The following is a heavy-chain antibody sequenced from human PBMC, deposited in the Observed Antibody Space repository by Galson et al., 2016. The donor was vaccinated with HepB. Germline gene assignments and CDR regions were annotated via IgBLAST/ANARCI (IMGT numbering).Heavy chain of an antibody. CDR1: GGSISSSHYY. D-gene: IGHD1-26*01. J-gene: IGHJ4*02. Sequence: ETLSLTCAVSGGSISSSHYYWGWIRQPPGKGLEWVAIKYYSGTTYYNPSLKSRVTIFLDTYKNHFSLSLSSLTAADTAVYYCARPTWGSGSYIAYWGQGILVTVSS. CDR3: ARPTWGSGSYIAY. CDR2: KYYSGTT. V-gene: IGHV4-39*02.